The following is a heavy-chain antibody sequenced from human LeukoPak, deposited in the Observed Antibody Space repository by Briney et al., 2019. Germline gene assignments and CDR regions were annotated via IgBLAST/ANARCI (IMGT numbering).Heavy chain of an antibody. CDR2: ISSSGSTI. J-gene: IGHJ4*02. CDR3: ARDARDGYTSPYFDY. D-gene: IGHD5-24*01. Sequence: GGSLRLSCAASGFTFSSYEMTWVRQAPGKGLEWVSYISSSGSTIYYADSVKGRFTISRDNAKNSLYLQMNSLRAEDTAVYYCARDARDGYTSPYFDYWGQGTLVTVSS. V-gene: IGHV3-48*03. CDR1: GFTFSSYE.